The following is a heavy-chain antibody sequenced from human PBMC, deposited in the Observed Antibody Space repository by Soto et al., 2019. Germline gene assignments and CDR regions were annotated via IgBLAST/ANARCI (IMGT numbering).Heavy chain of an antibody. D-gene: IGHD4-17*01. J-gene: IGHJ6*03. CDR3: ARDSPYGDYPFEGYYYYYMDV. CDR1: GFTFSSYW. Sequence: EVQLVESGGGLVQPGGSLRLSCAASGFTFSSYWMHWVRQAPGKGLVWVSRINSDGSSTSYADSVKGRFTISRDNAKNTLYLQMNSLRAEDTAVYYCARDSPYGDYPFEGYYYYYMDVWGKGTTVTVSS. CDR2: INSDGSST. V-gene: IGHV3-74*01.